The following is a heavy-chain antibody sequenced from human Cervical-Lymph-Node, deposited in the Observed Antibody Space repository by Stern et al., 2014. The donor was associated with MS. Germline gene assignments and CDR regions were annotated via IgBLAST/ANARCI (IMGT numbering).Heavy chain of an antibody. V-gene: IGHV1-3*01. D-gene: IGHD6-13*01. CDR3: ASPHGAGHDSNTWFLFDP. CDR1: GHTFTKYA. J-gene: IGHJ5*02. CDR2: INAGNGNT. Sequence: VQLVQSGAEVKKPGASVKVSCKASGHTFTKYAMHWVRQAPGQRLEWMGWINAGNGNTKYSQKFQGRVTITRDTSASTVYMELSSLRSEDTAVYYCASPHGAGHDSNTWFLFDPWGQGTLVTVSS.